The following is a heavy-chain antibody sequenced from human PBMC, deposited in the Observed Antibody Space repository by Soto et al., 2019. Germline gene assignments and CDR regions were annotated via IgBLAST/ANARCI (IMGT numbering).Heavy chain of an antibody. V-gene: IGHV3-20*01. J-gene: IGHJ5*02. D-gene: IGHD2-15*01. CDR1: GFTFDDYG. CDR3: AREIMGYCSGGSCYSGGFDP. Sequence: GGSLRLSCAASGFTFDDYGMSWVRQAPGKGLEWVSSINWNGGSTGYADSVKGRFTISRDNAKNSLYLQMNSLRAEDTALYHCAREIMGYCSGGSCYSGGFDPWGQGTLVTVSS. CDR2: INWNGGST.